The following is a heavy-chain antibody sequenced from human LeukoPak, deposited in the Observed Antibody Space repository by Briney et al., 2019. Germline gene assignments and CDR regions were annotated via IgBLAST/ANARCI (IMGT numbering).Heavy chain of an antibody. D-gene: IGHD6-13*01. CDR2: IKRDGSEK. J-gene: IGHJ6*03. V-gene: IGHV3-7*01. CDR3: ARAGADSSSWYSAIYYYYYYMDV. Sequence: PGRSLRLSCAASGFTFSSYGMHWVRQAPGKGLEWVANIKRDGSEKYYVDSVKGRFTISRDNAKNSLYLQMNSLRAEDTAVYYCARAGADSSSWYSAIYYYYYYMDVWGKGTTVTVSS. CDR1: GFTFSSYG.